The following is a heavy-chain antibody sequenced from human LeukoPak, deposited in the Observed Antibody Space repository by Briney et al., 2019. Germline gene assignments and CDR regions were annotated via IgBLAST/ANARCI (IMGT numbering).Heavy chain of an antibody. CDR2: IYDSGKT. J-gene: IGHJ4*02. Sequence: SETLSLTCTVSSGSISSYSWSWIRQPPGKGLEWIGYIYDSGKTDYNPSLKSRVTILEDTSKNQISLRLTSVTAADTAVYYCARGSAAGAFDYWGQGTLVTVSS. D-gene: IGHD6-13*01. V-gene: IGHV4-59*01. CDR3: ARGSAAGAFDY. CDR1: SGSISSYS.